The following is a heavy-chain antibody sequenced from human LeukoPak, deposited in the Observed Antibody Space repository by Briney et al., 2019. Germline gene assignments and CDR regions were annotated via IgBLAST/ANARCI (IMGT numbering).Heavy chain of an antibody. CDR3: AVRVAARRYYYYMDV. CDR1: GYTFTNYG. J-gene: IGHJ6*03. Sequence: ASVRVSCKASGYTFTNYGITWVRQAPGQGLEWMGWVSAYADNTNYVQKIQGRVTMTTDTSTSTAYMELRSLRSEDTAVYYCAVRVAARRYYYYMDVWGKGTTVTVSS. V-gene: IGHV1-18*01. D-gene: IGHD6-6*01. CDR2: VSAYADNT.